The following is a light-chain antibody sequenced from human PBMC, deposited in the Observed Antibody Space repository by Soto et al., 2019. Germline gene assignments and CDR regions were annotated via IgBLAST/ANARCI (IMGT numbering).Light chain of an antibody. Sequence: EIVMTQSPATLSVSPGERATLSCRASQSVSSNLAWYQQIPGQAPRLLIYGASTRATGIPARFSGSGSGTEFTLTISSLQSEDFAVYYCQQYNNWTRTFGQGTKVEIK. CDR3: QQYNNWTRT. CDR1: QSVSSN. CDR2: GAS. J-gene: IGKJ1*01. V-gene: IGKV3-15*01.